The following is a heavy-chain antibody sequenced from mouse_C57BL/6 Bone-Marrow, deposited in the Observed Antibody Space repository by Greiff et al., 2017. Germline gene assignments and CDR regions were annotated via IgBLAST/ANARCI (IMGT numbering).Heavy chain of an antibody. J-gene: IGHJ4*01. Sequence: EVKVVESGGGLVKPGGSLKLSCAASGFTFSDYGMHWVRQAPEKGLEWVAYISSGSSTIYYADTVKGRFTISRDNAKNTLFLQMTSLRSEDTAMYYCARRLRVGRYYYAMDYWGQGTSVTVSS. CDR3: ARRLRVGRYYYAMDY. V-gene: IGHV5-17*01. CDR1: GFTFSDYG. D-gene: IGHD2-4*01. CDR2: ISSGSSTI.